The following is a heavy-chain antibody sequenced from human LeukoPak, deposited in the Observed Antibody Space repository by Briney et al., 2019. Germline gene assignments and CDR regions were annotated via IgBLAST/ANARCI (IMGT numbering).Heavy chain of an antibody. CDR3: ARDRRQTLPD. J-gene: IGHJ4*02. D-gene: IGHD2-15*01. V-gene: IGHV3-48*01. CDR2: ISSSGDTI. CDR1: GFIFSSYA. Sequence: GGSLRLSCAASGFIFSSYAINWVRQAPGKGLEWVSYISSSGDTIYYADSVKGRFTVSRDNAKNPLYLQMSSLRADDTALYYCARDRRQTLPDWGQGTLVTVSS.